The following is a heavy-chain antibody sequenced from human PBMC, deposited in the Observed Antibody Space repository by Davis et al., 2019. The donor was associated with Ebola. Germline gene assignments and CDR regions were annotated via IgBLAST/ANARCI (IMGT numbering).Heavy chain of an antibody. J-gene: IGHJ6*04. CDR3: ARGWLRAGMDV. Sequence: HSQTLSLTCAISGDTVFGKSGAWNWIRQSPSRGLEWLGRTYYNSKWYSESAVSVKSRITINPDTSKNQFSLQLNSVTPEDTALYYCARGWLRAGMDVWGEGTTVTVSS. CDR2: TYYNSKWYS. V-gene: IGHV6-1*01. D-gene: IGHD5-18*01. CDR1: GDTVFGKSGA.